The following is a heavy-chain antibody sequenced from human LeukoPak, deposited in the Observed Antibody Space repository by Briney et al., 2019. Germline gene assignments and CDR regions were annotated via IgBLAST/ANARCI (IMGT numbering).Heavy chain of an antibody. V-gene: IGHV1-18*01. Sequence: ASVKVSCKASGYTFTSYGISWVRQATGQGLEWMGWINPYNGNTNYAQNLQGRVTMTTDTSTTTAYMELRSLRSDDTAVYYCARESYGATRRGDDAFDIWGQGTMVTVSS. CDR3: ARESYGATRRGDDAFDI. CDR2: INPYNGNT. J-gene: IGHJ3*02. CDR1: GYTFTSYG. D-gene: IGHD4-17*01.